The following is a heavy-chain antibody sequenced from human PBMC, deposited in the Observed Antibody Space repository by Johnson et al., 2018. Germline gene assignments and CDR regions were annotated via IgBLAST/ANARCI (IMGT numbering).Heavy chain of an antibody. V-gene: IGHV1-46*01. Sequence: QVRLVQSGAEVQKPGASMEVSCKTSGYTFTSYYMHWVRQAPGQGLEWMGIINPSSGTTSPAQKFQGRVTVTRETSMGTVYMELSRLGFEDTAVYYCARLMVRGVTRTDDFDYWGQGTMVTVSS. CDR2: INPSSGTT. D-gene: IGHD3-10*01. CDR3: ARLMVRGVTRTDDFDY. J-gene: IGHJ3*01. CDR1: GYTFTSYY.